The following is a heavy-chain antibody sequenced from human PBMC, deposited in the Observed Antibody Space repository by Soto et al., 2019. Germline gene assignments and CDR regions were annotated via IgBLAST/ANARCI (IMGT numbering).Heavy chain of an antibody. CDR2: ISYDGSNK. D-gene: IGHD6-13*01. Sequence: QVQLVESGGGVVQPGRSLRLSCAASGFTFSSYVMHWVRQAPGKGLEWVAVISYDGSNKYYADSVKGRFTISRDNSKNTLYLQMNSLRAEDTAVYYCAREPVAAADVYYFDYWGQGTLVTVSS. CDR3: AREPVAAADVYYFDY. J-gene: IGHJ4*02. CDR1: GFTFSSYV. V-gene: IGHV3-30-3*01.